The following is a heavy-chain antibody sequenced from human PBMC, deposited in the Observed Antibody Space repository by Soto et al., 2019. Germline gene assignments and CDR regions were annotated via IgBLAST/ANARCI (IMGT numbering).Heavy chain of an antibody. D-gene: IGHD6-19*01. CDR1: GGTFSSYA. CDR3: ARDRSIAVSGARDYYYGMDV. J-gene: IGHJ6*02. V-gene: IGHV1-69*13. Sequence: GASVKVSCKASGGTFSSYAISWVRQAPGQGLEWMGGIIPIVGTANNAQKFQGRVTIPADEPTSTAYMERSSLRSEDTAVYYCARDRSIAVSGARDYYYGMDVWGQGTTVTVSS. CDR2: IIPIVGTA.